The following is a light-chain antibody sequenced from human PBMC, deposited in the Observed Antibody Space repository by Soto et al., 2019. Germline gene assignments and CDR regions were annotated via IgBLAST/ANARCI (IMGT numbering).Light chain of an antibody. Sequence: QSVLTQPASVSGSPGQSITISCTGTSRDVGGYNYVSWYQQHPGQAPKLMIYEVTNRPSGVSNRFSGSRSGNTASLTISGLQPEDEADYYCASYTSSSTRVFGTGTKVTVL. CDR3: ASYTSSSTRV. J-gene: IGLJ1*01. V-gene: IGLV2-14*01. CDR1: SRDVGGYNY. CDR2: EVT.